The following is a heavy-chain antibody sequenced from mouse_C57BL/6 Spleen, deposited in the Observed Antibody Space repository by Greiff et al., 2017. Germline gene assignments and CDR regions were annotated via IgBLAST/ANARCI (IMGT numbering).Heavy chain of an antibody. CDR1: GYTFTSYW. CDR3: AISSVVRDAMDY. J-gene: IGHJ4*01. V-gene: IGHV1-69*01. CDR2: IDPSDSYT. D-gene: IGHD1-1*01. Sequence: QVQLQQPGAELVMPGASVKLSCKASGYTFTSYWMHWVKQRPGQGLEWIGEIDPSDSYTNYNQKFKGKSTLTVDKSSSTAYMQLSSLTSEDSAVYYCAISSVVRDAMDYWGQGTSGTVSS.